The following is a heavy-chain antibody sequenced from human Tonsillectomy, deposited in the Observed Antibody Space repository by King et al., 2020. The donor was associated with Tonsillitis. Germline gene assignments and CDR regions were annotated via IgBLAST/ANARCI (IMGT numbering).Heavy chain of an antibody. J-gene: IGHJ3*02. D-gene: IGHD1-1*01. Sequence: VQLPQSGPGLVKPSQTLSLTCAISGDSISSNDVAWNWIRQSPSRGLEWLGRTYYTSKWFNDYAVSVKSRITINPDTSKNQFSLQLTSVTPEDTAVFYCARQYRSAFDIWGQGTMVTVSS. V-gene: IGHV6-1*01. CDR2: TYYTSKWFN. CDR3: ARQYRSAFDI. CDR1: GDSISSNDVA.